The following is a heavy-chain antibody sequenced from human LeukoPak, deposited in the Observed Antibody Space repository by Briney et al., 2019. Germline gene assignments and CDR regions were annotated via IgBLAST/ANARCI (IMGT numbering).Heavy chain of an antibody. CDR1: GGSISSGGYY. D-gene: IGHD5-24*01. J-gene: IGHJ4*02. Sequence: SQTLSLTCTVSGGSISSGGYYWSWIRQPPGKGLEWIGYIYHSGSTYYNPSLKSRVTISVDRSKNQFSLKLSSVTAADTAVYYCARADSDGYNDYWGQGTLVTVSS. V-gene: IGHV4-30-2*01. CDR3: ARADSDGYNDY. CDR2: IYHSGST.